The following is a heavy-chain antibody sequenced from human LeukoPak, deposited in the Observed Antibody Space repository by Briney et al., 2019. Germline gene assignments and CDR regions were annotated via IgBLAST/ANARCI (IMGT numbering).Heavy chain of an antibody. Sequence: ASVKVSCKVSGYSLTELSMHWVRQAPGKGLEWMGGFDPEDGETIYAQKFQGRVTMTEDTSTDTAYMELSSLRSEDTAVYYCATVVPAAIVSDYWGQGTLVTVSS. V-gene: IGHV1-24*01. CDR2: FDPEDGET. CDR1: GYSLTELS. D-gene: IGHD2-2*01. CDR3: ATVVPAAIVSDY. J-gene: IGHJ4*02.